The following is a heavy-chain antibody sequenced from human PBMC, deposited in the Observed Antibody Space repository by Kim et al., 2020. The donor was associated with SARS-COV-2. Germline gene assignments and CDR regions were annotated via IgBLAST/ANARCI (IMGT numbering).Heavy chain of an antibody. J-gene: IGHJ4*02. CDR1: GFTVSSNY. CDR3: ARGLGGGRSVGGTSDY. CDR2: IYSGGST. V-gene: IGHV3-66*01. D-gene: IGHD1-1*01. Sequence: GGSLRLSCAASGFTVSSNYMSWVRQAPGKGLEWVSVIYSGGSTYYADSVKGRFTISRDNSKNTLYLQMNSLRAEDTAVYYCARGLGGGRSVGGTSDYWGQGTLVTVSS.